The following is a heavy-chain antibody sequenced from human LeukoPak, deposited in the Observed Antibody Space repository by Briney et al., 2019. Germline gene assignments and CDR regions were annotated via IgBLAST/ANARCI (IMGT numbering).Heavy chain of an antibody. CDR1: GYSFTGYW. J-gene: IGHJ4*02. Sequence: GESLKISCKASGYSFTGYWIGWVRQMPGKGLEWMGIIYPGDSDTRYSLSFRGQVTISADKSISTAYLQWSSLKASDTAMYYCARLSSSGWYGDYWGQGTLVTVSS. CDR2: IYPGDSDT. D-gene: IGHD6-19*01. V-gene: IGHV5-51*01. CDR3: ARLSSSGWYGDY.